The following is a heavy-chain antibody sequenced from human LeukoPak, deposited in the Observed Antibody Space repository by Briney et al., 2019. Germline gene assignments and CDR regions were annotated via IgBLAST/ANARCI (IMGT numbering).Heavy chain of an antibody. CDR3: ARAGYCSSTSCPGWFDP. Sequence: ASVKVSCKASGYTFTSYGISWVRQAPGQGLEWMGWISAYNGNTNYAQKLQGRVTMTTDTSTSTAYMELRSLRSDDTAVYYCARAGYCSSTSCPGWFDPWGQGTLVTVSS. J-gene: IGHJ5*02. V-gene: IGHV1-18*01. CDR1: GYTFTSYG. CDR2: ISAYNGNT. D-gene: IGHD2-2*01.